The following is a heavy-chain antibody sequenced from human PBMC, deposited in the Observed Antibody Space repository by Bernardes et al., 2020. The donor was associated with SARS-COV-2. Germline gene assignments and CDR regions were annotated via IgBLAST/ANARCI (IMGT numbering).Heavy chain of an antibody. Sequence: ESLKISFKGSGYSFTTYWIGWVRQMPGKGLEWMGIVYPGNSDTRYSPSFQGQVTISADKSISTAYLQWSSLRASDTAMYYCAKAASSGSTPRDAFDIWGQGTMVTVSS. CDR3: AKAASSGSTPRDAFDI. D-gene: IGHD1-26*01. J-gene: IGHJ3*02. V-gene: IGHV5-51*01. CDR2: VYPGNSDT. CDR1: GYSFTTYW.